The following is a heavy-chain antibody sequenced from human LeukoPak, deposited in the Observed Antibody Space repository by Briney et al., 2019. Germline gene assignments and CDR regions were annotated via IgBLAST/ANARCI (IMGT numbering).Heavy chain of an antibody. V-gene: IGHV1-69*13. CDR1: GGTFSSYA. J-gene: IGHJ6*03. CDR2: IIPIFGTA. D-gene: IGHD2-2*01. Sequence: ASVKVSCKASGGTFSSYAISWVRQAPGQGLEWMGGIIPIFGTANYAQKFQGRVTITADESTSTAYMELSSLRSEDTAVYYCARTVVVPAAMSLYYYYYMDVWGKGTTVTVSS. CDR3: ARTVVVPAAMSLYYYYYMDV.